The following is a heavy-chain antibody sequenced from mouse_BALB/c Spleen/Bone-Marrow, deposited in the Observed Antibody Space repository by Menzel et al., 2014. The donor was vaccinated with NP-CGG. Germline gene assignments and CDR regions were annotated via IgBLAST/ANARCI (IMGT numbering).Heavy chain of an antibody. CDR1: GYVFTDFL. J-gene: IGHJ3*01. Sequence: VQLQRSGAELVRPGTSLKVSCQASGYVFTDFLLEWVKQRPGQGLEWVGVINPGSGGTNYNEEFKDKATLTADRSSSTAYMQLSSLTSDDSAVYFCARSRDYYDNNSFAYWGQGTLVTVSA. V-gene: IGHV1-54*03. CDR3: ARSRDYYDNNSFAY. D-gene: IGHD1-1*01. CDR2: INPGSGGT.